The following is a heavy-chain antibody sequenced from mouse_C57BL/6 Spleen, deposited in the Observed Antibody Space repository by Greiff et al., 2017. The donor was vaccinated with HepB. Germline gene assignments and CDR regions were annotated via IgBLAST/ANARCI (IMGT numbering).Heavy chain of an antibody. CDR2: IDPSDSET. CDR3: ARGGFEDYFDY. V-gene: IGHV1-52*01. CDR1: GYTFTSYW. J-gene: IGHJ2*01. Sequence: VKLQQPGAELVRPGSSVKLSCKASGYTFTSYWMHWVKQRPIQGLEWIGNIDPSDSETHYNQKFKDKATLTVDKSSSTAYMQLGSLTSEDSAVYYCARGGFEDYFDYWGQGTTLTVSS.